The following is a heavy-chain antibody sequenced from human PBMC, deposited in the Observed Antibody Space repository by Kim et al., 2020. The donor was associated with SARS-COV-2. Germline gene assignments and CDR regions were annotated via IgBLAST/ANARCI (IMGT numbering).Heavy chain of an antibody. J-gene: IGHJ6*02. CDR1: GYTFTSYA. V-gene: IGHV7-4-1*02. D-gene: IGHD4-17*01. CDR3: ARDRALRWDGDYYYYYGMDV. Sequence: ASVKVSCKASGYTFTSYAMNWVRQAPGQGLEWMGWINTNTGNPTYAQGFTGRFVFSLDTSVSTAYLQISSLKAEDTAVYYCARDRALRWDGDYYYYYGMDVWGQGTTVTVSS. CDR2: INTNTGNP.